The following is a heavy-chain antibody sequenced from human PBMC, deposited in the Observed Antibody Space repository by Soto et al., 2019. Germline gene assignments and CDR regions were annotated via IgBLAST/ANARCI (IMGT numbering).Heavy chain of an antibody. CDR3: ARCIQQDYYYGMDV. D-gene: IGHD5-18*01. Sequence: QAQLVQSGAEVKKPGASVKVSCKASGYTFYSHSIIWVRQAPGQGLAWMGRISADNGNTKYAQKFRGRVTMTTDTSTSTVYMELRNLRSDDTAVYYCARCIQQDYYYGMDVWGQGTTVTVSS. CDR1: GYTFYSHS. CDR2: ISADNGNT. V-gene: IGHV1-18*01. J-gene: IGHJ6*02.